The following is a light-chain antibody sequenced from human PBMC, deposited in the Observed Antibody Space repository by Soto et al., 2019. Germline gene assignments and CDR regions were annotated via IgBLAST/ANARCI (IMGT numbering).Light chain of an antibody. CDR1: QGISW. CDR3: QQYNSYSLT. J-gene: IGKJ4*01. Sequence: IQLTQSPPSLSASVGERVTITCRASQGISWLAWYQQKPGKAPKLLIYKASSLESGVPARFSGSGSGTEFTLTISSLQPDDFATYYCQQYNSYSLTFGGGTKV. CDR2: KAS. V-gene: IGKV1-5*03.